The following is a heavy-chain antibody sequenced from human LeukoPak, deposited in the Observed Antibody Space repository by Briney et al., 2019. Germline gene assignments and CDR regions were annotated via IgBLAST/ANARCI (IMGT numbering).Heavy chain of an antibody. V-gene: IGHV4-59*08. CDR2: IYYSGRT. J-gene: IGHJ4*02. CDR3: ASLPNYSHYFDS. Sequence: PSETLSLTCTVSGGSITSYFWSWIRQPPGKGLEWIGYIYYSGRTNYNPSLKSRVTMSLGTSKIHFSLRLTSVTAADTAVYYCASLPNYSHYFDSWGQGTLVTVSS. CDR1: GGSITSYF. D-gene: IGHD4-11*01.